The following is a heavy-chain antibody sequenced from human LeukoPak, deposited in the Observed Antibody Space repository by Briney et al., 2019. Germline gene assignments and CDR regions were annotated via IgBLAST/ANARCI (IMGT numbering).Heavy chain of an antibody. CDR1: GFTFDDYT. J-gene: IGHJ4*02. Sequence: GGSLRLSCAASGFTFDDYTMHWVRQAPGKGLEWVSLISWDGGSTYYADSVKGRFTISRDNSKNSLYLQMNSLRTEDTALYYCAKEGGGGSCLGYWGQGTLVTVSS. D-gene: IGHD2-15*01. CDR3: AKEGGGGSCLGY. V-gene: IGHV3-43*01. CDR2: ISWDGGST.